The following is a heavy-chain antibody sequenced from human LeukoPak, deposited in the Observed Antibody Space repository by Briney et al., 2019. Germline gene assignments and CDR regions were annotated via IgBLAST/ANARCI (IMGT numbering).Heavy chain of an antibody. J-gene: IGHJ4*02. CDR1: SGSFSGYY. V-gene: IGHV4-34*01. CDR3: ARADYASGSPLFDY. Sequence: SETLSLTCAIYSGSFSGYYWNWIRQPPGKGLEWIGEINHSGFTNYNPSLNSRVTMSVDTSKNQFSLNLTSVTAADTAVYYCARADYASGSPLFDYWGQGTLVTVSS. D-gene: IGHD3-10*01. CDR2: INHSGFT.